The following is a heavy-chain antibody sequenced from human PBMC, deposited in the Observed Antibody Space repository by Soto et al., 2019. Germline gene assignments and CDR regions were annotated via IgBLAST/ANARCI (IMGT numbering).Heavy chain of an antibody. D-gene: IGHD6-13*01. CDR2: IIPVFGTP. CDR3: ARGGALSTSWYWGDGLDS. V-gene: IGHV1-69*06. CDR1: GYSFSSHA. Sequence: VKVSCKASGYSFSSHAITWVRQAPGQGLEWMGGIIPVFGTPSYAQKFQGRVTISADKSTNTSYLELRSLRPEDTAVYYCARGGALSTSWYWGDGLDSWGQGTQVTVSS. J-gene: IGHJ4*02.